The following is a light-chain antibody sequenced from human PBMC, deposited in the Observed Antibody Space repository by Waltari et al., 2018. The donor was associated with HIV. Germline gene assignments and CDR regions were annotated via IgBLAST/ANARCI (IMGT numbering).Light chain of an antibody. Sequence: QTVVTQEPSFSVSPGGTVTLTCGFSSGSVSTSYYPSWYQLTPGQISRTLSYSTNTRSSGVPDRFSGSILGIKAALTITGAQADDESVYFCALYMGSGIVVFGGGTKLTVL. CDR1: SGSVSTSYY. CDR2: STN. V-gene: IGLV8-61*01. J-gene: IGLJ2*01. CDR3: ALYMGSGIVV.